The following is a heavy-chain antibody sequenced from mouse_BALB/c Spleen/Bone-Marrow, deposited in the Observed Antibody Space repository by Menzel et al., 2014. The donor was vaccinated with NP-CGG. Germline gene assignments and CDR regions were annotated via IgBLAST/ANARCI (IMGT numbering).Heavy chain of an antibody. CDR1: GFTFSSYG. CDR3: ARQAYYDYDGYFDY. CDR2: ISSGGSYT. J-gene: IGHJ2*01. D-gene: IGHD2-4*01. V-gene: IGHV5-6*02. Sequence: EVMLVESGGDLVKPGGSLKLSCAASGFTFSSYGMSWVRRTPDKRLEWVATISSGGSYTYYPDSVKGRFTISRDNAKNTLYLQMSSLKSEDTAMYYCARQAYYDYDGYFDYWGQGTTLTVSS.